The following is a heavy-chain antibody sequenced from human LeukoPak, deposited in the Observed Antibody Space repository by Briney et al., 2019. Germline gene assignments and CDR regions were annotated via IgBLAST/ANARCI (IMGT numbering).Heavy chain of an antibody. Sequence: SGGSLRLSCAASGFTFSDYYMSWIRQAPGKGLEWVSYISGSTGYTNYADSVKDRFTISRDNAKNSLFLHMSSLRAEDTAVYYCARTNSGYDSFDYWGQGTLVTVSS. D-gene: IGHD5-12*01. J-gene: IGHJ4*02. CDR2: ISGSTGYT. CDR1: GFTFSDYY. CDR3: ARTNSGYDSFDY. V-gene: IGHV3-11*03.